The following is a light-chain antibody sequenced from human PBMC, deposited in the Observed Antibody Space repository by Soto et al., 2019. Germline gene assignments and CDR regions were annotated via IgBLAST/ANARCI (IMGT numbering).Light chain of an antibody. CDR2: GAS. CDR1: QSISRY. J-gene: IGKJ4*01. Sequence: DIQMTQSPSSLSASVGDRVTITCRASQSISRYLNWYQQKPGKAPKLLIFGASSWQSGVPSRFTGSGSGTDFTLTISSLRPEDFATYYCQQSHSNPLTFGGGTKVDMK. V-gene: IGKV1-39*01. CDR3: QQSHSNPLT.